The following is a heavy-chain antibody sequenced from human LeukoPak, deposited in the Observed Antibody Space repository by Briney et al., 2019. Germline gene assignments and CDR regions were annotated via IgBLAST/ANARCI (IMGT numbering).Heavy chain of an antibody. V-gene: IGHV3-23*01. CDR2: ISGSGGST. Sequence: GGSLRLSCAASGFTFSSYAMSWVRQAPGKGLEWVSAISGSGGSTYYADSVKGRFTISRDNSKNTLYLQMNSLRAEDTAVYYCARHLDYGSSYSFYGMDVWGQGTTVTVSS. D-gene: IGHD6-6*01. CDR1: GFTFSSYA. J-gene: IGHJ6*02. CDR3: ARHLDYGSSYSFYGMDV.